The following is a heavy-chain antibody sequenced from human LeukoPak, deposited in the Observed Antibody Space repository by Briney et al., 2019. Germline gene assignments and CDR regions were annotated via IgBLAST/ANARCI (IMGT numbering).Heavy chain of an antibody. Sequence: GGSLRLSCAASGFTFSSYGMHWVRQAPGKGLEWVAVISYDGSNKYYADSVKGRFTISRDNSKNSLYLQMNSLRAEDTALYYCARGRDFWSGWGSDAFDIWGQGTMVTVSS. CDR3: ARGRDFWSGWGSDAFDI. V-gene: IGHV3-30*03. CDR1: GFTFSSYG. J-gene: IGHJ3*02. D-gene: IGHD3-3*01. CDR2: ISYDGSNK.